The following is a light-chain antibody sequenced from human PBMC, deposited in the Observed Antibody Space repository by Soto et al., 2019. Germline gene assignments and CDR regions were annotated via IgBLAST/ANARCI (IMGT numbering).Light chain of an antibody. CDR2: GAS. CDR1: QTVTSNY. J-gene: IGKJ1*01. Sequence: EIVLTQSPGTLSLSPGERATLSCRASQTVTSNYLAWYQRKPGQAPRLLIYGASSRATDIPDRFSGSGSGTDFTLTITRLEPEDFAVYFCQQYDGSPSTFGQGTKVDIK. V-gene: IGKV3-20*01. CDR3: QQYDGSPST.